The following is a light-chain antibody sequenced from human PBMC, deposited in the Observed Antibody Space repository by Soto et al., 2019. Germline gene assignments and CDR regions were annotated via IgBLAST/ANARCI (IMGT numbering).Light chain of an antibody. Sequence: IDLTQSPGTLSLPPGDRATLSCRASLSLSNSVLAWYQQKPGQAPRLLVYGASKRATGVPDRFSGRGSGTGLTLTISRLEPEDFAVYFCQQYGISPWTFGQGTKVDIK. CDR2: GAS. CDR3: QQYGISPWT. CDR1: LSLSNSV. V-gene: IGKV3-20*01. J-gene: IGKJ1*01.